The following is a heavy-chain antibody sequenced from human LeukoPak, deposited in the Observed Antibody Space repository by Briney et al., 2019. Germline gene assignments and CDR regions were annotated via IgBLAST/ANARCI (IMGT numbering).Heavy chain of an antibody. V-gene: IGHV4-4*02. Sequence: SETLSLTCAVSGGSISSSNWWSGGRQPPGRGLEWIGEIYDSGSTNYNPSLKSRVTISVDKSKNQFSLKLSSVTAADTAVYYCAIEGEYESYDYWGQGTLVTVSS. J-gene: IGHJ4*02. D-gene: IGHD3-16*01. CDR3: AIEGEYESYDY. CDR2: IYDSGST. CDR1: GGSISSSNW.